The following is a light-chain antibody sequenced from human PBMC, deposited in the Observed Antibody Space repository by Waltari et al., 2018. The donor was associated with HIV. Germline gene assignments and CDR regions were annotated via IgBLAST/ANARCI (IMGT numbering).Light chain of an antibody. CDR1: SGHSSYA. CDR2: LNSDGSH. Sequence: QLVLTQSPSASASLGASVKLTCTLSSGHSSYAIAWHQQRPEKGPRYLMKLNSDGSHSKGDGIPDRFSGSSSGAERSLTISSLQSEDEADYYCQTWGTGVFGGGTKLTVL. J-gene: IGLJ3*02. V-gene: IGLV4-69*01. CDR3: QTWGTGV.